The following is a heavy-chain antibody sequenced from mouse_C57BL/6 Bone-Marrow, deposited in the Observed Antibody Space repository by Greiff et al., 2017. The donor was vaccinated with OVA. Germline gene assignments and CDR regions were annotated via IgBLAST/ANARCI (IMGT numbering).Heavy chain of an antibody. Sequence: VQLQQSGAELVRPGASVKLSCKASGYTFTDYYINWVKQRPGQGLEWIARIYPGSGNTYYNEKFKGKATLTAEKSSSTAYMQLSSLTSEDSAVYFCARGYDVPRYFDVWGTGTTVTVSS. CDR2: IYPGSGNT. CDR3: ARGYDVPRYFDV. V-gene: IGHV1-76*01. D-gene: IGHD2-2*01. CDR1: GYTFTDYY. J-gene: IGHJ1*03.